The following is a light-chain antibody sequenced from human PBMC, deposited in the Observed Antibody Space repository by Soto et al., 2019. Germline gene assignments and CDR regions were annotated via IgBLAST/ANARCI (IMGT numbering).Light chain of an antibody. CDR3: QQSYSTPYT. CDR2: AAS. CDR1: QSISSY. V-gene: IGKV1-39*01. Sequence: DIQMTQSPFSLSASVGDRVTITCRASQSISSYLNWYQQKPGKAPKLLIYAASSLQSGVPSRFSGSGSGTDFTLTISSLQPEDFATYYCQQSYSTPYTFCQGTQLEIK. J-gene: IGKJ2*01.